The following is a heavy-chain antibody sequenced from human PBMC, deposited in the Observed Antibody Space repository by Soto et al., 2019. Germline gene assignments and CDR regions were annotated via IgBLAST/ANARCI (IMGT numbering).Heavy chain of an antibody. D-gene: IGHD3-3*01. CDR1: GGSISSYY. CDR2: IYSSGST. V-gene: IGHV4-59*08. Sequence: PSETLSLTCTVSGGSISSYYWSWIRQPPGKGLEWIGYIYSSGSTNYNPSLKSRVAISVDTSRNQFSLKLSSMTAADTAVYYCARHPPRDTSGYTFDYWGQGALVTVSS. J-gene: IGHJ4*02. CDR3: ARHPPRDTSGYTFDY.